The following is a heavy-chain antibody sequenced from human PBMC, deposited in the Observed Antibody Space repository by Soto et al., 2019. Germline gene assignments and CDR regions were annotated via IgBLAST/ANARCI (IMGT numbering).Heavy chain of an antibody. CDR2: INHSGST. CDR3: ARRRYYYGSGSYN. D-gene: IGHD3-10*01. CDR1: GGSFSGYY. Sequence: PTETLSLTCAVYGGSFSGYYWSWIRQPPGRGLEWIGEINHSGSTNYNPSLKSRVTISVDTSKNQFSLKLSSVTAADTAVYYCARRRYYYGSGSYNWGQGTLVTVSS. J-gene: IGHJ4*02. V-gene: IGHV4-34*01.